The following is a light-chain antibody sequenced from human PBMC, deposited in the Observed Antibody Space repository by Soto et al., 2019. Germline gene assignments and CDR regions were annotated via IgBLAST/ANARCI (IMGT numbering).Light chain of an antibody. CDR2: DSS. CDR3: QQYDGSRST. Sequence: EIVLTQSPGTLSLSPGERATLSCRASQSISSSFLAWYQQKPGQAPRLLLHDSSDRATGIPDRFSGWGSGTDFTLTISTVEPEDLAVYFCQQYDGSRSTFGQGTELEIK. CDR1: QSISSSF. V-gene: IGKV3-20*01. J-gene: IGKJ2*02.